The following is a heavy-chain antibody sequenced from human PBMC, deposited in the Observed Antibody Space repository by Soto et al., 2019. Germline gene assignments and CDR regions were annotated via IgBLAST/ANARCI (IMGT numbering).Heavy chain of an antibody. CDR2: FVPMFGSA. V-gene: IGHV1-69*13. D-gene: IGHD3-9*01. CDR3: AREDDTTGHYSWFDP. J-gene: IGHJ5*02. Sequence: VKVSCKPSGVTFDSFTFSWVRQAPGQGLEWMGGFVPMFGSASVAQRFQGRVRITADASTGTGYMELSDLRSDDSAIYYCAREDDTTGHYSWFDPWGPGTLVTVSS. CDR1: GVTFDSFT.